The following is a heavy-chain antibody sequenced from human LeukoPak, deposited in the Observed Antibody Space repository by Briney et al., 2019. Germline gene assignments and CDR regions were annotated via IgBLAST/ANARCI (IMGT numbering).Heavy chain of an antibody. Sequence: GGSLRLSCAASGLTFSSYDMHWVRQATGKGLEWVSAIGTAGDTYYPGSVKGRFTISRENAKNSLYLQMNSLRAEDTAVYYCARGLMPPKHASPNYYYYGMDVWGQGTTVTVSS. CDR2: IGTAGDT. D-gene: IGHD2-2*01. J-gene: IGHJ6*02. CDR3: ARGLMPPKHASPNYYYYGMDV. V-gene: IGHV3-13*01. CDR1: GLTFSSYD.